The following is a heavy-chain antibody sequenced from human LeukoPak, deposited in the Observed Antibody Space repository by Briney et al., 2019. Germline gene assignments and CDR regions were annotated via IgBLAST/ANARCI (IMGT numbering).Heavy chain of an antibody. CDR1: GYSFTSYW. J-gene: IGHJ4*02. CDR3: ARSIAVAGTDYGY. Sequence: RGESLKISCKGSGYSFTSYWIGWVRQMPGKGLEWMGIIYPGDSETRYSPSFQGQVTISADKSISTAYLQWSSLKASDTAMYYCARSIAVAGTDYGYWGQGTLVTVSS. D-gene: IGHD6-19*01. V-gene: IGHV5-51*01. CDR2: IYPGDSET.